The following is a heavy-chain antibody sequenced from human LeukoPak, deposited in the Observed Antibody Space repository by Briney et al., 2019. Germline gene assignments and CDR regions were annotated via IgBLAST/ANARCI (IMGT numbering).Heavy chain of an antibody. CDR2: ISSGSSYI. CDR3: ARAKLRSLGALRNYYYYGMDV. CDR1: GFTFSSYS. J-gene: IGHJ6*02. V-gene: IGHV3-21*01. D-gene: IGHD1-26*01. Sequence: GGSLRLSCAASGFTFSSYSMNWVRQAPGKGLEWVSSISSGSSYIYYADSVKGRFTISRDNAKNSLYLQMNSLRAEDTAVYYCARAKLRSLGALRNYYYYGMDVWGQGTTVTVSS.